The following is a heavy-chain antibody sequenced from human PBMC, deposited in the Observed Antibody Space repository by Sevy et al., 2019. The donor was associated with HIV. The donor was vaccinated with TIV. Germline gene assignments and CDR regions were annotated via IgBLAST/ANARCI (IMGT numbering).Heavy chain of an antibody. J-gene: IGHJ3*02. Sequence: GGSLRLSCAASGFTFSSYAMHWVHQAPGKGLEWVAVISYDGSNKYYADSVKGRFTISRDNSKNTLYLQMNSLRAEDTAVYYCARTRRNYYDSSGYLDAFDIWGQGTMVTVSS. CDR1: GFTFSSYA. V-gene: IGHV3-30-3*01. CDR2: ISYDGSNK. D-gene: IGHD3-22*01. CDR3: ARTRRNYYDSSGYLDAFDI.